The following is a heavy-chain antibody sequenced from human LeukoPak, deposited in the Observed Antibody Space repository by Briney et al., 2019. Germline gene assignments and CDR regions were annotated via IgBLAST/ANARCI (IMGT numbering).Heavy chain of an antibody. D-gene: IGHD6-19*01. CDR1: GDSVSSNSAA. CDR2: TYYRSKWYN. CDR3: ARGPARQWLVRSPFDY. J-gene: IGHJ4*02. V-gene: IGHV6-1*01. Sequence: SQTLSLTCAISGDSVSSNSAAWNWIRQSPSRGLEWLGRTYYRSKWYNDYAVSVKSRITINPDTSKNQFSLQLNSVTPEDTAVYYCARGPARQWLVRSPFDYWGQGTLVTVSS.